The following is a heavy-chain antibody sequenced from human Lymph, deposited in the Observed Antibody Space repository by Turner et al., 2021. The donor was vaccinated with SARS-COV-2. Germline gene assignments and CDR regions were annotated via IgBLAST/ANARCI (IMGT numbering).Heavy chain of an antibody. CDR2: IYYRGST. V-gene: IGHV4-59*01. D-gene: IGHD2-21*02. Sequence: AQLQESGQSLVKPLETLSLTCTVSGGSLNSNYWSWIRQPPGKRLEWLGYIYYRGSTNYNPSLESRVTISVDTSRNQFSLNLTSVTAADTAIYYCARETVNNWVDPWGQGTLVTVSS. CDR3: ARETVNNWVDP. J-gene: IGHJ5*02. CDR1: GGSLNSNY.